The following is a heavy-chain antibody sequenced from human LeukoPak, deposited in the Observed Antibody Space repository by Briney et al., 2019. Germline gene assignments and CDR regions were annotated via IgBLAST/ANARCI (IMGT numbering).Heavy chain of an antibody. D-gene: IGHD6-13*01. CDR2: IKGDGSEK. Sequence: GGSLRLSCAASGFTFSNYWMNWVRQAPGKGLEWVGNIKGDGSEKYDVDSVRGRFTISRDNAQNSLYLQMNSLTDEDTAVYYCARDGSSWDYWGQGILVTVSS. CDR1: GFTFSNYW. V-gene: IGHV3-7*01. J-gene: IGHJ4*02. CDR3: ARDGSSWDY.